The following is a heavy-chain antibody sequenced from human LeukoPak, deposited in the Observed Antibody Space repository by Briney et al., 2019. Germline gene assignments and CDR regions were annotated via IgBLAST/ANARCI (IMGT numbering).Heavy chain of an antibody. D-gene: IGHD5-18*01. Sequence: GGSLRLSCAASGFTVSSNYMTWVRQFPGKGLEWVSVLYSGGITYYADSVKGRFIISRDNSKNTLYLQMNSLRAEDTAVYYCARLVKYELCPDYWGQGTLVTVSS. CDR1: GFTVSSNY. V-gene: IGHV3-66*01. CDR2: LYSGGIT. CDR3: ARLVKYELCPDY. J-gene: IGHJ4*02.